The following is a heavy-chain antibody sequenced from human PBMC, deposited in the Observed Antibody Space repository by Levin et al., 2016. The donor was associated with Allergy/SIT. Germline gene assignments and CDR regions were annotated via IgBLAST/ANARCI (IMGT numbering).Heavy chain of an antibody. D-gene: IGHD2-15*01. CDR2: ISYDGSNK. CDR3: ASDTRGYCSGGSCYSHDY. J-gene: IGHJ4*02. V-gene: IGHV3-30-3*01. Sequence: WIRQPPGKGLEWVAVISYDGSNKYYADSVKGRFTISRDNSKNTLYLQMNSLRAEDTAVYYCASDTRGYCSGGSCYSHDYWGQGTLVTVSS.